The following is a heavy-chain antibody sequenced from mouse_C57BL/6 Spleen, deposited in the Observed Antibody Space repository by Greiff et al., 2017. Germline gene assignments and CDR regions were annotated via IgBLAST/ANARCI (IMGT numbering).Heavy chain of an antibody. CDR1: GYTFTEYT. J-gene: IGHJ4*01. V-gene: IGHV1-62-2*01. CDR2: FYPGSGSI. Sequence: QVQLQQSGAELVKPGASVKLSCKASGYTFTEYTIHWVKQRSGQGLEWIGWFYPGSGSIKYNEKFKDKATLTAEKSSSTVYMELSRLTSEDSAVYFCARHEEKSNWDSYAMDYWGQGTSVTVSS. D-gene: IGHD4-1*01. CDR3: ARHEEKSNWDSYAMDY.